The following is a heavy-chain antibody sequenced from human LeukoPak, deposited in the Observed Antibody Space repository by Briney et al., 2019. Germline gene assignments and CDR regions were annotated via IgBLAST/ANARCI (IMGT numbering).Heavy chain of an antibody. Sequence: ASVKVSCKASGYTFLNHGITWVRQAPGQGLEWMAWVSAYNGNRNYAQNFQGRVTMTIDTFTTTAYMEMNNLRSDDTAVYYCARAPAIAVVLFSPSFDYWGQGTLVTVSS. V-gene: IGHV1-18*01. CDR1: GYTFLNHG. J-gene: IGHJ4*02. CDR3: ARAPAIAVVLFSPSFDY. D-gene: IGHD2-15*01. CDR2: VSAYNGNR.